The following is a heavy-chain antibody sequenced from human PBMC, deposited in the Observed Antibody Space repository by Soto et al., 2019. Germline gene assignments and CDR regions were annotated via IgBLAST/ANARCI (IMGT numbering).Heavy chain of an antibody. CDR2: IYTSGST. J-gene: IGHJ6*02. V-gene: IGHV4-4*07. CDR3: ARESAGIAVAGPSGYYYYYGMDV. D-gene: IGHD6-19*01. Sequence: QVQLQESGPGLVKPSETLSLTCTVSGGSISSYYWSWIRQPAGKGLEWIGRIYTSGSTNYNPSLKSRVTMSVDTSKTQFSLKLSSVTAADTAVYYCARESAGIAVAGPSGYYYYYGMDVWGQGTTVTVSS. CDR1: GGSISSYY.